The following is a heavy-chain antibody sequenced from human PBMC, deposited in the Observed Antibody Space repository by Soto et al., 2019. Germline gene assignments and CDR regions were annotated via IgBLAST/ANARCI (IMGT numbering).Heavy chain of an antibody. J-gene: IGHJ4*02. CDR3: ATSQKGYNWNYFDH. Sequence: SETLSLTCAVSGASISGSYYYWAWLRQSPGKGPEWIGSVFYTGFTSYNPSLESRVPVSVDTSKSQFSLKLSAVTAADTAVYYCATSQKGYNWNYFDHWGQGGLVTVS. CDR1: GASISGSYYY. CDR2: VFYTGFT. V-gene: IGHV4-39*01. D-gene: IGHD1-20*01.